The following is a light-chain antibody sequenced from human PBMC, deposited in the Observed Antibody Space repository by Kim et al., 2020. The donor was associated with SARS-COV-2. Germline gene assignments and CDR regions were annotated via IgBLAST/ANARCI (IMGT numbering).Light chain of an antibody. V-gene: IGLV2-14*01. CDR3: SSYTSSSYVV. J-gene: IGLJ2*01. CDR1: SSDVGGYNY. CDR2: DLS. Sequence: QSALTQPASVSGSPGQSITISCTGTSSDVGGYNYVSWYQQHPGKAPKLMIYDLSKRPSGVSNRFSGSKSGNTASLTISGLQAEDEADYYCSSYTSSSYVVFGGGTQLTVL.